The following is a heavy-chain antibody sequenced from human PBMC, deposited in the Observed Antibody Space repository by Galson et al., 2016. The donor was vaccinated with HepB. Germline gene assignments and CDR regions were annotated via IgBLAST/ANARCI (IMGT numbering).Heavy chain of an antibody. Sequence: SLRLSCAASEFSFSNYNMNWVRQAPGKGLEWVSSISMGSLYTYYADSVQGRFTISRDNAKNSLYLQMNSVRAEDTAVYYCARERSRPCVSCYVGISDFWGQGVLVTVSS. D-gene: IGHD2-2*01. CDR3: ARERSRPCVSCYVGISDF. CDR1: EFSFSNYN. J-gene: IGHJ4*02. V-gene: IGHV3-21*06. CDR2: ISMGSLYT.